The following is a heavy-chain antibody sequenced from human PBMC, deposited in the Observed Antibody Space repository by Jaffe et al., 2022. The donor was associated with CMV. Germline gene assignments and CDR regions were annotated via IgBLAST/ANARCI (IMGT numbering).Heavy chain of an antibody. CDR1: GFTFSSYG. CDR2: IWYDGSNK. J-gene: IGHJ5*02. D-gene: IGHD3-22*01. Sequence: QVQLVESGGGVVQPGRSLRLSCAASGFTFSSYGMHWVRQAPGKGLEWVAVIWYDGSNKYYADSVKGRFTISRDNSKNTLYLQMNSLRAEDTAVYYCARDRDSYYDSSGPLGWFDPWGQGTLVTVSS. V-gene: IGHV3-33*08. CDR3: ARDRDSYYDSSGPLGWFDP.